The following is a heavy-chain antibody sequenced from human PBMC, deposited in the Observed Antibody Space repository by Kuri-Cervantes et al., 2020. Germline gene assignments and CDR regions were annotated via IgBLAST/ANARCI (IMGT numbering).Heavy chain of an antibody. Sequence: GSLRLSCTVSGGSIRSYYWSWIRQSPGKGLEWIGYIYYSGSTNYNPSLKSRVTISADSSKNQFSLNLSSVTAADTAVYYCAREIDYGDYGWFDSWGQGNLVTVSS. CDR3: AREIDYGDYGWFDS. D-gene: IGHD4-17*01. CDR2: IYYSGST. J-gene: IGHJ5*01. CDR1: GGSIRSYY. V-gene: IGHV4-59*01.